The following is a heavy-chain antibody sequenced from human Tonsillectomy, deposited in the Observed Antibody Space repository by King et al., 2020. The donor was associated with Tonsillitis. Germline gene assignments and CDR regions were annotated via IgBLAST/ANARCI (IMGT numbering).Heavy chain of an antibody. CDR1: GYTFTTYW. CDR3: SRSFSGSYSVFDY. CDR2: IYPGDSDT. V-gene: IGHV5-51*01. J-gene: IGHJ4*02. D-gene: IGHD1-26*01. Sequence: QLVQSGAEVKKPGESLKISCKGSGYTFTTYWIGWVRQMPGKGLEWMGIIYPGDSDTRYSPSFQGQVAISADKSISTAYLQWSSLKASDTAVYYWSRSFSGSYSVFDYWGQGSLVTVAS.